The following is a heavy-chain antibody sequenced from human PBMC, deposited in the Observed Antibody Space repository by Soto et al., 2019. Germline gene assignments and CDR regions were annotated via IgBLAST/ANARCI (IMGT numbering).Heavy chain of an antibody. CDR3: ARDRDSSGYYYLFDY. CDR2: IWYDGSNK. J-gene: IGHJ4*02. Sequence: GGSLRLSCAASGFTFSSYGMHWVRQAPGKGLEWVAVIWYDGSNKYYADSVKGRFTISRDNSKNTLYLQMNSLRAEDTAVYYCARDRDSSGYYYLFDYWGQGTLVTVSS. CDR1: GFTFSSYG. V-gene: IGHV3-33*01. D-gene: IGHD3-22*01.